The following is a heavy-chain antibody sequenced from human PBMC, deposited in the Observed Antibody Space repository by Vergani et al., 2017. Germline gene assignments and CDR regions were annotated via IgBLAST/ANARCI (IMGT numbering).Heavy chain of an antibody. CDR2: IYSGGSST. D-gene: IGHD3-3*01. CDR1: GFTFSSYA. Sequence: EVQLLESGGGLVQPGGSLRLSCAASGFTFSSYAMSWVRQAPGKGLEWVSVIYSGGSSTYYADSVKGRFTISRDNSKNTLYLQMNSLRAEDTAVYYCAKDRGHLRFLEWPQYFQHWGQGTLVTVSS. J-gene: IGHJ1*01. V-gene: IGHV3-23*03. CDR3: AKDRGHLRFLEWPQYFQH.